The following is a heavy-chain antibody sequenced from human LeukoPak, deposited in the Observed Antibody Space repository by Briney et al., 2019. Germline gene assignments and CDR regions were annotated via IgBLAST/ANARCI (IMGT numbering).Heavy chain of an antibody. CDR3: AKGGDPYYYYYYMDV. CDR1: GFTFSSYA. D-gene: IGHD3-16*01. Sequence: GGSLRLSCAASGFTFSSYAMSWVRQAPGEGLEWVSAISGSGGSTYYADSVKGRFTIPRDNSKNTLYLQMNSLRAEDTAVYYCAKGGDPYYYYYYMDVWGKGTTVTVSS. CDR2: ISGSGGST. J-gene: IGHJ6*03. V-gene: IGHV3-23*01.